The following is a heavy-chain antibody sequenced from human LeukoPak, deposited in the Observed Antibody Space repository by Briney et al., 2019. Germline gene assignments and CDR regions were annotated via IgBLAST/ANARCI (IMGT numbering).Heavy chain of an antibody. J-gene: IGHJ4*02. D-gene: IGHD5-18*01. Sequence: ASVKVSCKASGYTFTGYYMHWVRQAPGQGLEWMGWISPNSGVTNFAQKFQGRVTMTRDTSISTAYMGLNSLTSDDTAVYYCATGSSHDDHWGQGTLVTVSS. CDR3: ATGSSHDDH. V-gene: IGHV1-2*02. CDR2: ISPNSGVT. CDR1: GYTFTGYY.